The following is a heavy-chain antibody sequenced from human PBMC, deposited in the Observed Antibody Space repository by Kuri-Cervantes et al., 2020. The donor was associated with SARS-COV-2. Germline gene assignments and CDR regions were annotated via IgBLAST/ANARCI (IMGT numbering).Heavy chain of an antibody. CDR3: ARSSGWAAAFDI. Sequence: SETLSLTCAVCGGSFSGYYWSWIRQPPGKGLEWIGEINHSGSTNYNPSLKSRVTISVDTYKNQFSLKLSSVTAADTAVYYCARSSGWAAAFDIWGQGTMVTVSS. J-gene: IGHJ3*02. V-gene: IGHV4-34*01. CDR2: INHSGST. D-gene: IGHD6-19*01. CDR1: GGSFSGYY.